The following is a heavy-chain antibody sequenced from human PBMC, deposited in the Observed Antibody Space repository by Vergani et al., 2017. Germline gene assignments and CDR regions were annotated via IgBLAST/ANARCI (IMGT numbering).Heavy chain of an antibody. CDR3: ARALFIAAAAFDY. J-gene: IGHJ4*02. CDR2: ISWNSGSI. D-gene: IGHD6-13*01. V-gene: IGHV3-9*01. Sequence: EVQLVESGGGLVQPGRSLRLSCAASGFTFDDYAMHWVRQAPGKGLEWVSGISWNSGSIGYADSVKGRFTISRDNAKNSLYLQMNSLRAEDTAVYYCARALFIAAAAFDYWGQGTLVTVSS. CDR1: GFTFDDYA.